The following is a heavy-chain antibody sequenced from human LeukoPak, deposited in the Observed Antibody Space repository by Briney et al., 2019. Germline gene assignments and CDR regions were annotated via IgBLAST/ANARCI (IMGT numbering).Heavy chain of an antibody. CDR2: IIASGGSA. D-gene: IGHD4/OR15-4a*01. CDR3: ARHPGPYCANPFVS. Sequence: GGSLRLSCAASGFTFTNYALSWVRQAPGKGLEWVATIIASGGSADHAVSVKGRFTISRDNANKTLYLRMNSLRAEDTALYLCARHPGPYCANPFVSWGLGTLVSLSS. J-gene: IGHJ4*02. V-gene: IGHV3-23*01. CDR1: GFTFTNYA.